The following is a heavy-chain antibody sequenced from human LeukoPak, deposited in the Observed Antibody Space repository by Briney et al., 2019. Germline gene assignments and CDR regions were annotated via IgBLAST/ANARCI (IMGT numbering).Heavy chain of an antibody. D-gene: IGHD1-14*01. J-gene: IGHJ6*03. CDR1: GFTFNTYA. CDR2: TSGSGGST. Sequence: GGSLRLSCAASGFTFNTYAMSWVRQAPGKGLEWVSGTSGSGGSTYYADSVRGRFTISRDNSKNTLYLQMNSLRAEDTAVYYCAKFSGILDYYFYMDVWGKGTTVTVSS. CDR3: AKFSGILDYYFYMDV. V-gene: IGHV3-23*01.